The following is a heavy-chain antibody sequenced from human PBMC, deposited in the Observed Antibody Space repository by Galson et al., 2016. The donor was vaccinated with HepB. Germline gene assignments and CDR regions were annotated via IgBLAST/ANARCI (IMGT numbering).Heavy chain of an antibody. Sequence: SLRLSCAASGFSFSSYGMHWVRQAPGKGSEWVAVIWYDGSNKYYADSVKGRFTISRDNSKNTLYLQMNSLRAEDTAVYYCARDARGEWLHFGMDVWGQGTPVTVSS. J-gene: IGHJ6*02. D-gene: IGHD3-3*01. CDR1: GFSFSSYG. V-gene: IGHV3-33*01. CDR2: IWYDGSNK. CDR3: ARDARGEWLHFGMDV.